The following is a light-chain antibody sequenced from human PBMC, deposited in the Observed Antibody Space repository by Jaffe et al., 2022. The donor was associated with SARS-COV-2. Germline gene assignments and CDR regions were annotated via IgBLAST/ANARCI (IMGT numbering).Light chain of an antibody. J-gene: IGLJ3*02. CDR2: EVS. Sequence: QSALTQPASVSGSPGQSVTISCTGTSSDVGAYDYVSWYQQHPGKAPKLLIYEVSNRPSGISSRFSGSKSGNTASLAISGLQAQDEADYYCSSHTTSTTVVFGGGTKLTVL. V-gene: IGLV2-14*01. CDR3: SSHTTSTTVV. CDR1: SSDVGAYDY.